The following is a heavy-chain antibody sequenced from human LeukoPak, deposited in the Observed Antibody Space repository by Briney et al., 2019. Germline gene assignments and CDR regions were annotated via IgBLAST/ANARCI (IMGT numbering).Heavy chain of an antibody. CDR2: IYYSGST. CDR3: ARGGGYSYASPGYFDY. J-gene: IGHJ4*02. CDR1: GGSISSYY. Sequence: SGPTLVKPSETLSLTCTVSGGSISSYYWSWIRQPPGKGLEWIGYIYYSGSTNYNPSLKSRVTISVDTSKNQFSLKLSSVTAADTAVYYCARGGGYSYASPGYFDYWGQGTLVTVSS. D-gene: IGHD5-18*01. V-gene: IGHV4-59*01.